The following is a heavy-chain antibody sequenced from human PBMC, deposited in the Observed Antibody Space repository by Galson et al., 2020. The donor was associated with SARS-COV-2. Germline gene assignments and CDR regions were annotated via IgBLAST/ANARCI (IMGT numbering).Heavy chain of an antibody. V-gene: IGHV4-39*01. CDR3: ARLFRSSVTTGWFDP. D-gene: IGHD4-17*01. J-gene: IGHJ5*02. CDR2: IYYTGST. Sequence: SETLSLTCTVSGGSISSSSYYWGWIRQPPVKGLEWIGSIYYTGSTYYNPSLKSRVTISVDTSKNQFSLKLSSVTAADTAVYYCARLFRSSVTTGWFDPGGQGTLVTVSS. CDR1: GGSISSSSYY.